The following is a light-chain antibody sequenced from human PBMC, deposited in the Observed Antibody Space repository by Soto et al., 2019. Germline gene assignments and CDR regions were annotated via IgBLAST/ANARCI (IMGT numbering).Light chain of an antibody. CDR3: ATWDDSLNLLYV. CDR1: SNDVGRYNL. V-gene: IGLV2-14*02. Sequence: QSALTQPASVSGSPEQSITISCTGTSNDVGRYNLVSWYQQHPGKAPKVMIYEATKRPSGVPDRFSGSKSGTSASLAISGLQSEDEAEYYCATWDDSLNLLYVFGTGTKLTVL. CDR2: EAT. J-gene: IGLJ1*01.